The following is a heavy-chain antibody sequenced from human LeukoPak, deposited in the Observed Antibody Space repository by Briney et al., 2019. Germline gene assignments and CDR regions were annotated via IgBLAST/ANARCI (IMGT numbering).Heavy chain of an antibody. CDR2: INHSGST. J-gene: IGHJ4*02. D-gene: IGHD1-1*01. CDR3: ARGGNDGDY. V-gene: IGHV4-34*01. Sequence: SETLSLTCAVYGGSFSDYYWSWIRQPPGKGLEWIGEINHSGSTNYNPSLKSRVTISVDTSKNQFSLKLSSVTAADTAVYYCARGGNDGDYWGQGTLVTVSS. CDR1: GGSFSDYY.